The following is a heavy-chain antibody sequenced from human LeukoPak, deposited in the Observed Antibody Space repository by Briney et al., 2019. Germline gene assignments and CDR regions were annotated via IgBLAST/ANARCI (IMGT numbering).Heavy chain of an antibody. CDR3: AINGDYGDAFDI. D-gene: IGHD4-17*01. Sequence: SETLSLTCTASGGTISSYYWSWIRQPPGKGLEWIGYIYYSGSTNYNPSLKSRVTISVDTTKNQYSLKLSSVTAADTAVYYCAINGDYGDAFDIWGQATMVTVSS. J-gene: IGHJ3*02. CDR2: IYYSGST. V-gene: IGHV4-59*01. CDR1: GGTISSYY.